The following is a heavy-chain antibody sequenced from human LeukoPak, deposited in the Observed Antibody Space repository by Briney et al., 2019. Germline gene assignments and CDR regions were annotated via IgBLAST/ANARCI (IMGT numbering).Heavy chain of an antibody. CDR3: AGLVLDY. Sequence: PGGSLRLSCAASGFTFGSYAMNWVRQAPGKGLEWVSYISGSGSTIYYTDSVKGRFTISRDNAKNSLYLQMNSLRAEDAAVYYCAGLVLDYWGQGTLVTVSS. V-gene: IGHV3-48*03. CDR1: GFTFGSYA. D-gene: IGHD6-19*01. CDR2: ISGSGSTI. J-gene: IGHJ4*02.